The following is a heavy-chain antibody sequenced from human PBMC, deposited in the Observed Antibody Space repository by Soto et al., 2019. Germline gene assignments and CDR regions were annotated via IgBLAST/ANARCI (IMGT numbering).Heavy chain of an antibody. J-gene: IGHJ3*02. Sequence: SETLSLTCAVYGGSFSGYYWSWIRQPPGKGLEWIGEINHSGSTNYNPSLKSRVTISVDTSKNQFSLKLSSVTAADTAVYYCARVRGLCDGQRRGAFDIWAQGTMVTVS. CDR3: ARVRGLCDGQRRGAFDI. CDR1: GGSFSGYY. D-gene: IGHD2-2*01. CDR2: INHSGST. V-gene: IGHV4-34*01.